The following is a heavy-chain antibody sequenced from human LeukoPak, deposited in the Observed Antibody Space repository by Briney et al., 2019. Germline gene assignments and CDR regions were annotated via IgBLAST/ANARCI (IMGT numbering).Heavy chain of an antibody. D-gene: IGHD5-18*01. J-gene: IGHJ4*02. V-gene: IGHV5-10-1*01. CDR3: ARRGGYSYDDY. Sequence: GESLRISCKGSGYSFTSYWISWVRQMAGKGLEGMGSIHPSDSYTNYSPSCQGHVPISADKSISTAYLQWSSLKASDTAMYYCARRGGYSYDDYWGQGTLVTVSS. CDR2: IHPSDSYT. CDR1: GYSFTSYW.